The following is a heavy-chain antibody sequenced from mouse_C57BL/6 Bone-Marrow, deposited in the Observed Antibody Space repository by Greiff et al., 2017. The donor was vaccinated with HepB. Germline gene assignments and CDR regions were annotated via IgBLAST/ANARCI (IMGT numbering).Heavy chain of an antibody. D-gene: IGHD1-1*01. CDR3: ARTYYYGNYFDY. Sequence: VQLQQPGAELVKPGASVKLSCKASGYTFTSYWMQWVKQRPGQGLEWIGEIDPSDSYTNYNQKFKGKATLTVDTSSSTAYMQLSSLTSEDSAVYYCARTYYYGNYFDYWGQGTTLTVSS. CDR1: GYTFTSYW. J-gene: IGHJ2*01. CDR2: IDPSDSYT. V-gene: IGHV1-50*01.